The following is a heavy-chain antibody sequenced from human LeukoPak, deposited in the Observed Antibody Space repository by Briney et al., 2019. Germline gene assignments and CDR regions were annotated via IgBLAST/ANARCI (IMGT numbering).Heavy chain of an antibody. D-gene: IGHD1-26*01. J-gene: IGHJ3*02. CDR1: KFTFSFYD. CDR2: ITTAADT. CDR3: VRVRVGSGAFDI. V-gene: IGHV3-13*01. Sequence: GGSLRLSCAAAKFTFSFYDMHWVRKGPGKGLEWVSGITTAADTYYAGSVKGRFTISREDARNLLFLQMNSLRAGDTAVYYCVRVRVGSGAFDIWGQGTMVTVSS.